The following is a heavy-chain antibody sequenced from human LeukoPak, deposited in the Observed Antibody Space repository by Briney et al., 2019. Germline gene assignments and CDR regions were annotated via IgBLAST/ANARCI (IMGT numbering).Heavy chain of an antibody. Sequence: GVSLRLSCAASGFTFSSYGMHWVRQAPGKGLEWVAFIRYDGSNKYYADSVKGRFTISRDNSKNTLYLQMNSLRAEDTAVYYCAKDHVGGYSYGSFDYWGQGTLVTVSS. CDR3: AKDHVGGYSYGSFDY. D-gene: IGHD5-18*01. CDR1: GFTFSSYG. J-gene: IGHJ4*02. V-gene: IGHV3-30*02. CDR2: IRYDGSNK.